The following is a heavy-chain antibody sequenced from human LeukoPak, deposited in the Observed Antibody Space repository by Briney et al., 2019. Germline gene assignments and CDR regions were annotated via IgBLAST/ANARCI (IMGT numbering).Heavy chain of an antibody. V-gene: IGHV3-23*01. Sequence: PGGSLRLSCVASGFTFTKNAMTWVRQAPGKGLEWVSSISGTGDSTDYTDSVRGRFTISRDDSKNTLYLQMNSLRVEDTAVYYCGKKYYYDSSRFYRDVVDSWGQRTLVTVSS. CDR3: GKKYYYDSSRFYRDVVDS. D-gene: IGHD3-10*01. J-gene: IGHJ4*02. CDR2: ISGTGDST. CDR1: GFTFTKNA.